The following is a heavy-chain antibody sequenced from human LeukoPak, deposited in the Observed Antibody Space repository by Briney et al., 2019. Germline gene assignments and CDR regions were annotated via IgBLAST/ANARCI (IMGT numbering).Heavy chain of an antibody. J-gene: IGHJ4*02. D-gene: IGHD3-9*01. CDR3: ARSPDILTGENFDY. Sequence: ASVKVSCKASGYTFTSYYMHWVRQAPGQGLEWMGIINPSGGSTSYAQKFQDRGTMTRDTSISTAYMELSRLRSDDTAVYYCARSPDILTGENFDYWGQGTLVTVSS. CDR2: INPSGGST. V-gene: IGHV1-46*01. CDR1: GYTFTSYY.